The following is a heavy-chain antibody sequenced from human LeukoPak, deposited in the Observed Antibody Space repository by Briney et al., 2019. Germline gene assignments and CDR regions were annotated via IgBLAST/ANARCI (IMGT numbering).Heavy chain of an antibody. CDR2: TYYRSKWYN. J-gene: IGHJ2*01. CDR1: GDSVSSNSAA. Sequence: SQTLSLTCAISGDSVSSNSAAWNWIRQSPSRGLEWLGRTYYRSKWYNDYAVSVKSRITINPDTSKNQFSLQLNSVTPEDTAVYYCAREGGYDSSGYYYHYWYFDLWGRGTLVTVSS. D-gene: IGHD3-22*01. V-gene: IGHV6-1*01. CDR3: AREGGYDSSGYYYHYWYFDL.